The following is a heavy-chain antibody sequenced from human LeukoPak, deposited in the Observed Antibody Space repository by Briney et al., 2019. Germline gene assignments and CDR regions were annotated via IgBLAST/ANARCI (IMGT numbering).Heavy chain of an antibody. CDR1: GGSFSGHL. D-gene: IGHD6-25*01. J-gene: IGHJ5*02. CDR2: VNHSGVT. CDR3: ARGQRLFNWFAP. V-gene: IGHV4-34*01. Sequence: SETLSLTCAVSGGSFSGHLWTWLRQSPRKGLEWIGDVNHSGVTRYNPSLRSRLLIFADASKRHFYLNHTSVTAADTALYFCARGQRLFNWFAPWGQGTLVTVSA.